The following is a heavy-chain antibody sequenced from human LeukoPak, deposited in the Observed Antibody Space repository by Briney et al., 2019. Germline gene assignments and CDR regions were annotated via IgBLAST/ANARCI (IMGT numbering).Heavy chain of an antibody. Sequence: GGSLRLSCAASGFTFSDYYMSWVRQAPGKGLEWVSYISSSGSTIYYADSVKGRFTISRDNSKNTLYLQMSSLRADDTAVYYCAARPYCTTATCPKINWFDPWGQGTLVTVSS. CDR3: AARPYCTTATCPKINWFDP. V-gene: IGHV3-11*04. CDR2: ISSSGSTI. D-gene: IGHD2-8*01. CDR1: GFTFSDYY. J-gene: IGHJ5*02.